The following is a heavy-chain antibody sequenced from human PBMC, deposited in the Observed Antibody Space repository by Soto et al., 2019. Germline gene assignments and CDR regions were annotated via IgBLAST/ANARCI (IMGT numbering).Heavy chain of an antibody. J-gene: IGHJ5*02. V-gene: IGHV1-69*02. CDR1: GGTFSSET. Sequence: QVQLVQSGAEVKKPGSSVRVSCKASGGTFSSETISWVRQAPGQGLEWMGRIIPMVDIVNYAQRLQGRVTITADKSTSTVYMELSSLRSEDTAGYYCATWVDPWGQGTLGTVSS. CDR3: ATWVDP. CDR2: IIPMVDIV.